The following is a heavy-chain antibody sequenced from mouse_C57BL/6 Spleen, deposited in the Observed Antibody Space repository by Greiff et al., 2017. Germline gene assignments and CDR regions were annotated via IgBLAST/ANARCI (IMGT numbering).Heavy chain of an antibody. D-gene: IGHD1-1*01. CDR3: ARSDYYDSGY. CDR1: GFTFSDYG. V-gene: IGHV5-17*01. Sequence: EVQVVESGGGLVKPGGSLKLSCAASGFTFSDYGMHWVRQAPEKGLEWVAYISSGSSTIYYADTVKGRITISKDNAKNTLFQQMTSLTSEDTAMYYCARSDYYDSGYWGQGTTLTVSS. CDR2: ISSGSSTI. J-gene: IGHJ2*01.